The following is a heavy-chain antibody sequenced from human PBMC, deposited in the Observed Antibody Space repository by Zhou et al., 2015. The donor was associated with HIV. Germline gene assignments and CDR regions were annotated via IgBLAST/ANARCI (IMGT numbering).Heavy chain of an antibody. J-gene: IGHJ6*03. Sequence: QVQLVQSGAEVKKPGSSVKVSCKASGGTFSSYAISWVRQAPGQGLEWMGGIIPIFGTANYAQKFQGRVTITADESTSTAYMELSSLRSEDTAVYYCAREYNWKPLSQGRYYYYMDVWGKGTTVTVSS. D-gene: IGHD1-20*01. V-gene: IGHV1-69*01. CDR1: GGTFSSYA. CDR3: AREYNWKPLSQGRYYYYMDV. CDR2: IIPIFGTA.